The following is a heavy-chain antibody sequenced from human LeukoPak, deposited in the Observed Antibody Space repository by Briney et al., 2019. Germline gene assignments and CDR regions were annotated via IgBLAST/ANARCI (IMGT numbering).Heavy chain of an antibody. V-gene: IGHV4-38-2*02. CDR2: IYRSGST. J-gene: IGHJ4*02. CDR3: TRGAGWLIDY. Sequence: SETLSLTCTVSGYSISSGYHWGWIRQPPGKGLEWIGCIYRSGSTYYSPSLKSRVTISVDTSKNQFSLKLSSVTAADTAVYYCTRGAGWLIDYWGQGILVTVSS. CDR1: GYSISSGYH. D-gene: IGHD3-16*01.